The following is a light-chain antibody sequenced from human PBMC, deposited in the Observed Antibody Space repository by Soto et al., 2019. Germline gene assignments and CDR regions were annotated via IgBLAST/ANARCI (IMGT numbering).Light chain of an antibody. V-gene: IGLV2-14*01. CDR1: SSDIGTYDH. CDR3: ISYTVSRYYV. J-gene: IGLJ1*01. Sequence: QSVLTQPASVSGSPGQSITISCSGTSSDIGTYDHVAWFQQFPGKTPKLMIYSVSNRPSGVSYRFSGSKSGNTASLTISGLQAEDEADYYCISYTVSRYYVFGTGTKLTVL. CDR2: SVS.